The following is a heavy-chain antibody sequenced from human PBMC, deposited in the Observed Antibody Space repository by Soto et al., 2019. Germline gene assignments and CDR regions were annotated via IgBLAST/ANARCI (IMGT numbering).Heavy chain of an antibody. CDR1: GDSISSANW. V-gene: IGHV4-4*02. CDR3: ATMYYTDSSAFLEY. D-gene: IGHD3-22*01. J-gene: IGHJ4*02. Sequence: QVQLQESGPGLVKPSGTLSLTCVFSGDSISSANWWSWVRQPPGKGLEWIGEIYHGGNTNYNPSLKSRVTISGDKSKNQFSLKLNSVTAADTAVYYCATMYYTDSSAFLEYWGQGTLATVSS. CDR2: IYHGGNT.